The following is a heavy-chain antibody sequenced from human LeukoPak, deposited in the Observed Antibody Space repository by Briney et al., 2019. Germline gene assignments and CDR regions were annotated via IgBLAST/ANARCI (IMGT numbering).Heavy chain of an antibody. CDR3: ARAEPKGAKGYFDY. CDR2: IYYSGST. CDR1: GGSISSYY. J-gene: IGHJ4*02. V-gene: IGHV4-59*08. D-gene: IGHD1-26*01. Sequence: PSETLSLTCTVSGGSISSYYWSWIRQPPGKGLEGIGYIYYSGSTNYNPSLKSRVTISVDTSKNQFSLKLSSVTAADTAVYYCARAEPKGAKGYFDYWGQGTLVTVSS.